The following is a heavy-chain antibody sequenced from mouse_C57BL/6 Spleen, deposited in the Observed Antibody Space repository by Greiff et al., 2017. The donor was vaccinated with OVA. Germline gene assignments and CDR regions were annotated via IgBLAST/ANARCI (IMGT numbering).Heavy chain of an antibody. CDR1: GIDFSRYW. CDR2: INPDSSTI. CDR3: ARPDIYYAFVFAY. Sequence: EVQLQQSGGGLVQPGGSLKLSCAASGIDFSRYWMSWVRRAPGKGLEWIGEINPDSSTINYAPSLKDKFIISRDNAKNTLYLQMSKVRSEDTALYYCARPDIYYAFVFAYWGQGTLVTVSA. D-gene: IGHD2-1*01. J-gene: IGHJ3*01. V-gene: IGHV4-1*01.